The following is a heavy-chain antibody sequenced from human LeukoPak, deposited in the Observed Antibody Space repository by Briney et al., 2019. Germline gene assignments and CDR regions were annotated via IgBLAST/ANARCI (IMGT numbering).Heavy chain of an antibody. CDR2: IRYDGSNK. Sequence: PGGSLRLSCAASGFTFSSYGMHWVRQAPGKGLEWVAFIRYDGSNKYYADSVKGRFTISRDNSKNTLYLQMNSLRAEDTAVYYCAKDGGYGAAGFGPSHQLNWGQGTLVTVSS. J-gene: IGHJ4*02. D-gene: IGHD6-13*01. CDR1: GFTFSSYG. V-gene: IGHV3-30*02. CDR3: AKDGGYGAAGFGPSHQLN.